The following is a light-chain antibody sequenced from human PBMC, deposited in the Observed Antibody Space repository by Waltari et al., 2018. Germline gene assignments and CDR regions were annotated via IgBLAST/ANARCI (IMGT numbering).Light chain of an antibody. CDR3: TSYTSRHSLV. V-gene: IGLV2-14*03. CDR2: DVR. CDR1: SRDVGDYDW. Sequence: QSALTQPASVSGSPGQSITISCTGTSRDVGDYDWVSWYQQHPGKAPKVVFFDVRYRPSGVSNRFSGSKSGNTASLTISGLQAEDEADYYCTSYTSRHSLVFGTGTKVTVL. J-gene: IGLJ1*01.